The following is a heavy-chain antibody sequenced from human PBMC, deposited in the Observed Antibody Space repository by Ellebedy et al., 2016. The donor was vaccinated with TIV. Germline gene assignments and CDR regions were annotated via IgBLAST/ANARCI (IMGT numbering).Heavy chain of an antibody. Sequence: GESLKISCTASGFTFGDYAMSWFRQAPGKGLEWVGFIRSKAYGGTTEYAASVKGRFTISRDDSKSIAYLQMNSLKTEDTAVYYCTRDGKDSGSYPWFWSYWGQGTLVTVSS. CDR2: IRSKAYGGTT. D-gene: IGHD1-26*01. V-gene: IGHV3-49*03. J-gene: IGHJ4*02. CDR3: TRDGKDSGSYPWFWSY. CDR1: GFTFGDYA.